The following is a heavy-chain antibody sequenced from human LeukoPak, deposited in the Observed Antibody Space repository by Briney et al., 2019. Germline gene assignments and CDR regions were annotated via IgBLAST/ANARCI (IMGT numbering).Heavy chain of an antibody. CDR2: IYYSGST. CDR3: ARRPPTDAFDI. V-gene: IGHV4-59*08. Sequence: PSETLSLTCTVSGGSISSYYWSWIRQPPGKGLEWIGYIYYSGSTNYNPSLKSRVTISVDTSKNQFSLKLSSVTAADTAVYYCARRPPTDAFDIWGQGTMVTVSS. J-gene: IGHJ3*02. CDR1: GGSISSYY.